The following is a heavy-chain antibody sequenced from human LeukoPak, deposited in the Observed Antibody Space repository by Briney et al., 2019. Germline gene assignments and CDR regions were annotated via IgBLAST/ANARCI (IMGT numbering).Heavy chain of an antibody. CDR1: GFTFSSYS. CDR2: ISSSSSYI. J-gene: IGHJ4*02. D-gene: IGHD6-13*01. Sequence: GGSLRLSCAASGFTFSSYSMNWVRQAPGKGLEWVSSISSSSSYIYYADSVKGRFTISRDNAKNSLYLQMNSLRAEDTAVYYCARGMGIAAAGTDYWGQGTLVTVSS. CDR3: ARGMGIAAAGTDY. V-gene: IGHV3-21*01.